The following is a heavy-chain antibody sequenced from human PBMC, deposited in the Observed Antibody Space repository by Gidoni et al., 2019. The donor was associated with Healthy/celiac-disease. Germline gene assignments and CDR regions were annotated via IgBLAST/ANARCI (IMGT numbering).Heavy chain of an antibody. D-gene: IGHD3-10*01. CDR2: IYYIGST. V-gene: IGHV4-61*01. Sequence: QVQLQESGPGLVKPSETLSLTCTVSGGSVSSGSYYWSWIRQPPGKGLEWIGYIYYIGSTNYNPSLKSRVTISVDTSKNQFSLKLSSVTAADTAVYYCARNRGDRSYGLGGFDYWGQGTLVTVSS. J-gene: IGHJ4*02. CDR3: ARNRGDRSYGLGGFDY. CDR1: GGSVSSGSYY.